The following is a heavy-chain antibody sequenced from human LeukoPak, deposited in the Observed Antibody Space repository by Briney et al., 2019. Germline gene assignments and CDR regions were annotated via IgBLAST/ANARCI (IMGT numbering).Heavy chain of an antibody. Sequence: GGSLRVSCAASGFTVSRNYMSWVRQAPGKGLEWVSVIYSGGSTYYADSVKGRFTISRDNSKNTLYLQMNSLRAEDTAVYYCSHGAVDSFDIWGQGTMVTVSS. J-gene: IGHJ3*02. CDR3: SHGAVDSFDI. D-gene: IGHD4-17*01. V-gene: IGHV3-66*01. CDR1: GFTVSRNY. CDR2: IYSGGST.